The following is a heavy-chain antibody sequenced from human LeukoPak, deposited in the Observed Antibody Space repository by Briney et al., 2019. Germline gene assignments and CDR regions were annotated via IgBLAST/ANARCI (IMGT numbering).Heavy chain of an antibody. V-gene: IGHV4-4*07. Sequence: SETLSLTCTVSGGSISSYYWSWIRQPAGKGLEWIGRIYTSGSTNYNPSLKSRVTMSVDTSKNQFSLKLSSVTAADTAVYYCARSGSSALRYYYYYMDVWGKGTTVTVSS. CDR3: ARSGSSALRYYYYYMDV. CDR1: GGSISSYY. J-gene: IGHJ6*03. CDR2: IYTSGST. D-gene: IGHD6-6*01.